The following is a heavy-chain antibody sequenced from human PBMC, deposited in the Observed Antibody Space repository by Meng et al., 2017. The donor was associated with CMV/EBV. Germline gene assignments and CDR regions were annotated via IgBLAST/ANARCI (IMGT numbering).Heavy chain of an antibody. CDR2: ISGYNANT. V-gene: IGHV1-18*01. CDR1: GYTFSTYG. J-gene: IGHJ6*02. CDR3: ARASGPAAKYGMDV. Sequence: ASVKVSCKASGYTFSTYGISWVRQAPGQGLEWMGWISGYNANTAYAQSFQGRVTMSTDTSTSTVYMDLRSLRSNDTAVYHCARASGPAAKYGMDVWGQGTTVTVSS.